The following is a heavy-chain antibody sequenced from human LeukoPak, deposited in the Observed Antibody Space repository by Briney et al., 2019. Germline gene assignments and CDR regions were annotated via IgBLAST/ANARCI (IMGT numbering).Heavy chain of an antibody. V-gene: IGHV3-23*01. CDR3: GKEAEYYYDSSGPTY. J-gene: IGHJ4*02. Sequence: GGSMRLASAPSGFIFSSYAMGWVRPPPGRVLEWVSATRGSGGSTFYADSVKGRFSISRHNSKNTLYLQMNSLRAEGTAVYYCGKEAEYYYDSSGPTYWGQGTLVTVSS. D-gene: IGHD3-22*01. CDR2: TRGSGGST. CDR1: GFIFSSYA.